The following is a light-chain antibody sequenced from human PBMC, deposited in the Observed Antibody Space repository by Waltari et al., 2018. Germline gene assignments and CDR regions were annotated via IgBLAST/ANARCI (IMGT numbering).Light chain of an antibody. CDR3: QQYNSYSYT. CDR2: KAS. CDR1: QSISSW. Sequence: DIQTAQSPSTLSASVGDRVTITCRASQSISSWLAWYQQKPGKAPKLLIYKASSLESGVPSRFSGSGSGTVFTLTISSQQPDDFATYYCQQYNSYSYTFGQGTKLGIK. V-gene: IGKV1-5*03. J-gene: IGKJ2*01.